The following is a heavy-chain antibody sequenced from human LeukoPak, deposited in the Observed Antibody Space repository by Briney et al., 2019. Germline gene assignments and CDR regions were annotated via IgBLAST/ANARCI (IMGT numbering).Heavy chain of an antibody. V-gene: IGHV1-24*01. CDR1: GYTLTELS. Sequence: ASVKVSCKVSGYTLTELSMHWVRQAPGKGLEWVGGFDPEDGETIYAQKFQGRVTMTEDTSTDTAYMELSSLRSEDTAVYYCATDVRGAYYFDYWGQGTLVTVSS. D-gene: IGHD1-26*01. CDR3: ATDVRGAYYFDY. J-gene: IGHJ4*02. CDR2: FDPEDGET.